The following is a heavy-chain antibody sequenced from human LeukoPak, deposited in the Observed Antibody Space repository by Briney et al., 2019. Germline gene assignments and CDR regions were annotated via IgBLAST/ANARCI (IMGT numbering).Heavy chain of an antibody. Sequence: PGGSLRLSCTASGFTFSTYWMSWVRQAPGKGLEWVANIKQDGSEKKYVDSVKGRFTISRDNAKNSLYLQMNSLRAEDTAVYYCARESPMGLLEWLFPPYYYYGMDDWGQGTTVTVSS. J-gene: IGHJ6*02. CDR1: GFTFSTYW. V-gene: IGHV3-7*01. CDR2: IKQDGSEK. CDR3: ARESPMGLLEWLFPPYYYYGMDD. D-gene: IGHD3-3*01.